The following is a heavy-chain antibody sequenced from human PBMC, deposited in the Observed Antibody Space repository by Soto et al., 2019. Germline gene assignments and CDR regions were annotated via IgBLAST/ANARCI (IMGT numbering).Heavy chain of an antibody. CDR1: GGSISSSSYY. Sequence: QLQLQEPGPGLVKPSETLSLTCTVSGGSISSSSYYWGWIRQPPGKGLEWIGSIYYSGSTYYNPSLKSRVTISVDTSKNQFSLKLSSVTAADTAVYYCARGKWELLAFDIWGQGTMVTVSS. CDR3: ARGKWELLAFDI. CDR2: IYYSGST. J-gene: IGHJ3*02. D-gene: IGHD1-26*01. V-gene: IGHV4-39*01.